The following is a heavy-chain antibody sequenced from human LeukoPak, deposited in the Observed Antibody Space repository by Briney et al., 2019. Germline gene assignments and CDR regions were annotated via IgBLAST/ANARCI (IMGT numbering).Heavy chain of an antibody. D-gene: IGHD3-10*01. Sequence: GGSLRLSCAASGFTFSSYAMSWVRQAPGKGLEWVSGISGSGGSTYYADSVKGRFTISRDNSKNTLYLQMNSLRAEDTAVYYCAKGSPPGRGAYNWFDPWGQGTLVTVSS. CDR2: ISGSGGST. CDR3: AKGSPPGRGAYNWFDP. J-gene: IGHJ5*02. V-gene: IGHV3-23*01. CDR1: GFTFSSYA.